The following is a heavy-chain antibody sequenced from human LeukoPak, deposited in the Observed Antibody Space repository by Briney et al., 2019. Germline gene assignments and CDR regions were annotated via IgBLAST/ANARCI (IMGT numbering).Heavy chain of an antibody. J-gene: IGHJ3*02. Sequence: GGSLRLSCEASGFTFGDYWMTWVRQAPGKGLEGVANIKQDGSENHYVDSVKGRFTISRDNAKNSLYLQMNSLRAEDTAVYYCATYRRHFDWLLSDIWGLGTMVTVSS. CDR2: IKQDGSEN. D-gene: IGHD3-9*01. CDR3: ATYRRHFDWLLSDI. V-gene: IGHV3-7*05. CDR1: GFTFGDYW.